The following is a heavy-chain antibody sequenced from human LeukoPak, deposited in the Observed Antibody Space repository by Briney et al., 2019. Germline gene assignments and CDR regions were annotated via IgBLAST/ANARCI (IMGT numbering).Heavy chain of an antibody. CDR1: GFTFSVYA. Sequence: GGSLRLSCAASGFTFSVYAMYTVRQAPGKGLEWVAVISYDGSNKYYADSVKGRFTISRDNSKNTLYLQMNSLRAEDTAVYYCSRPVLRYVDWSDAFDIWGQGTMVTVSS. CDR3: SRPVLRYVDWSDAFDI. D-gene: IGHD3-9*01. CDR2: ISYDGSNK. V-gene: IGHV3-30-3*01. J-gene: IGHJ3*02.